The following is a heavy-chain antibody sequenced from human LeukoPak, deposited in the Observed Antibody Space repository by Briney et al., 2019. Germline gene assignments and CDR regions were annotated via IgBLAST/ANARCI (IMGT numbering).Heavy chain of an antibody. CDR1: GFTFSSYE. CDR3: ASSSWYALDY. CDR2: ISSSGSTM. J-gene: IGHJ4*02. D-gene: IGHD6-13*01. V-gene: IGHV3-48*03. Sequence: PGGSLRLSCAASGFTFSSYEMNWVRQAPGKGLEWISYISSSGSTMYYADSVKGRFTISRDNAKNSLYLQMYSLRAEDTAIYYCASSSWYALDYWGQGTLVTVSS.